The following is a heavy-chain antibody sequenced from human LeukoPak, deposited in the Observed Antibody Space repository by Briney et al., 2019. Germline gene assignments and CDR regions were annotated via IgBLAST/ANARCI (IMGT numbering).Heavy chain of an antibody. CDR3: ARVAKACGGDCYSDAFDI. V-gene: IGHV4-34*01. D-gene: IGHD2-21*01. CDR2: INHSGST. Sequence: SETLSLTCAVYGGSFSGYYWSWIRQPPGKGLEWIGEINHSGSTHYNPSLKSRVTISVDTSKNQFSLKLSSVTAADTAVYYCARVAKACGGDCYSDAFDIWGQGTMVTVSS. J-gene: IGHJ3*02. CDR1: GGSFSGYY.